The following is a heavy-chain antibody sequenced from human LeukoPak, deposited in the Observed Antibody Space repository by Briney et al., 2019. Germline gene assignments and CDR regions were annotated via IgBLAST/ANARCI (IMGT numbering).Heavy chain of an antibody. Sequence: ETLSLTCAVYGGSFSGYYWSWVRQTPRRGLEWVSSVSDNSNYIYYADSVKGRFTISRDNAKDSLYLQMNSLRVEDTAVYYCARDQGDFWGQGTLVTVSS. CDR2: VSDNSNYI. CDR1: GGSFSGYY. V-gene: IGHV3-21*01. J-gene: IGHJ4*02. CDR3: ARDQGDF.